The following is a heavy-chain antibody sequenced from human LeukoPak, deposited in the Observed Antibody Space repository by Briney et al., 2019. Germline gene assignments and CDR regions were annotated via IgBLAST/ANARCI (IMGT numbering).Heavy chain of an antibody. Sequence: ASVKVSCKASGGTFSSYAISWVRQAPGQGLEWMGGIIPIFGTANYAQKFQGRVTITADESTSTAYMELSSLRSEDTAVYYCARFPYYYGSGSYGLLYYYYGMDVWGQGTTVTVSS. D-gene: IGHD3-10*01. V-gene: IGHV1-69*13. CDR2: IIPIFGTA. CDR1: GGTFSSYA. J-gene: IGHJ6*02. CDR3: ARFPYYYGSGSYGLLYYYYGMDV.